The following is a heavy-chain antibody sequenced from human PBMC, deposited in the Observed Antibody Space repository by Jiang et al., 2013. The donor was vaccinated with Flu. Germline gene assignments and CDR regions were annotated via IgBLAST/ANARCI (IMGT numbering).Heavy chain of an antibody. CDR3: ASSGATVFFDY. Sequence: LLKPSETLSLTCTVSGGSISSSSYYWGWIRQPPGKGLEWIGSIYYSGSTYYNPSLKSRVTISVDTSKNQFSLKLSSVTAADTAVYYCASSGATVFFDYWGQGTLVTVSS. CDR2: IYYSGST. D-gene: IGHD1-26*01. J-gene: IGHJ4*02. V-gene: IGHV4-39*01. CDR1: GGSISSSSYY.